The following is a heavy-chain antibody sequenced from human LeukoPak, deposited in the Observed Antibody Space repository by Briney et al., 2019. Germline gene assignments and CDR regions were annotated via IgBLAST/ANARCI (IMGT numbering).Heavy chain of an antibody. V-gene: IGHV4-39*01. J-gene: IGHJ4*02. CDR1: GVSISSSSYH. Sequence: SETLSLTYTVSGVSISSSSYHWDWIRQPPGKGLEWIGSIYDSGSTYYSPSLKSRVTISVDTSKNQFSLKLNSVTAADTAVYYCTRQVLHTAMDYWGQGTLVTVSS. D-gene: IGHD5-18*01. CDR3: TRQVLHTAMDY. CDR2: IYDSGST.